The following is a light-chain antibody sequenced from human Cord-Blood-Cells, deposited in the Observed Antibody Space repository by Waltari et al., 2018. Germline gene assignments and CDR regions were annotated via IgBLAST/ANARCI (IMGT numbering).Light chain of an antibody. CDR1: SSTIGAGYH. CDR2: GNS. V-gene: IGLV1-40*01. J-gene: IGLJ3*02. CDR3: QSYDSSLSGSV. Sequence: QSVLTPPPSVSGAPGQRVTISSTGSSSTIGAGYHVHWYQQLPGTAPNLLIYGNSNRPSGVPDRFSGSKSGTSASLAITGLQAEDEADYYCQSYDSSLSGSVFGGGTKLTVL.